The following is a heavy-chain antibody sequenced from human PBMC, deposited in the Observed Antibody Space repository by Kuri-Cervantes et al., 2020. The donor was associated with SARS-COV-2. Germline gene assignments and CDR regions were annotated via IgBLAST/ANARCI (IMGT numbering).Heavy chain of an antibody. V-gene: IGHV4-59*01. D-gene: IGHD1-26*01. CDR1: GGSITSYY. CDR2: IYYSGST. J-gene: IGHJ4*02. Sequence: ESLKISCTVSGGSITSYYWSWIRQPPGKGLEWIGYIYYSGSTNYNPSLKSRVTISVDTSKNQFSLKLSSVTAADTAVYYCARDQVGATNYWGQGTLVTGSS. CDR3: ARDQVGATNY.